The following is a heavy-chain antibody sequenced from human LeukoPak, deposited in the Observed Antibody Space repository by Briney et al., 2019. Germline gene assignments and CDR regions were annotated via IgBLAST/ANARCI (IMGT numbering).Heavy chain of an antibody. D-gene: IGHD4-17*01. Sequence: GASVKVSCKASGGTFSSYAISWVRQAPGQGLEWMGGIIPIFGTANYAQKFQGRVTITTDESTSTAYMELSSLRSEDTAVYYCARDSGPRYGDYVHPSLWGQGTLVTVSS. CDR2: IIPIFGTA. J-gene: IGHJ4*02. V-gene: IGHV1-69*05. CDR1: GGTFSSYA. CDR3: ARDSGPRYGDYVHPSL.